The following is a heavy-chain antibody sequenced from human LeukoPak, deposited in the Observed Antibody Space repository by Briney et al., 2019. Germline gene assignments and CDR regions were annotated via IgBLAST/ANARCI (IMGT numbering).Heavy chain of an antibody. CDR2: INSDGSST. V-gene: IGHV3-74*01. CDR3: ARRAAVAGTSFDY. CDR1: GFTFSSYW. Sequence: GGSLRLSCAASGFTFSSYWMHWVRQAPGKGLVWVSRINSDGSSTNYADSVKGRFTISRDNAKNTLYLQMNSLRAEDTAVYYCARRAAVAGTSFDYWGQGTLVTVSS. D-gene: IGHD6-19*01. J-gene: IGHJ4*02.